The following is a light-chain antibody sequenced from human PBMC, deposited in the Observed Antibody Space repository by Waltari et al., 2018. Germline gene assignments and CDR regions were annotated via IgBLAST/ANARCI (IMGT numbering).Light chain of an antibody. CDR2: GAS. CDR3: QQYDISPLT. V-gene: IGKV3-20*01. J-gene: IGKJ4*01. Sequence: EIALTQSPGTLSLSPGARATLSCRDSQTVRTTYLAWYQQRPGQAPTLLIYGASSRATGVPDRFSGSGAGTDFSLTISSLEPEDFAVYYCQQYDISPLTFGGGTKVEIK. CDR1: QTVRTTY.